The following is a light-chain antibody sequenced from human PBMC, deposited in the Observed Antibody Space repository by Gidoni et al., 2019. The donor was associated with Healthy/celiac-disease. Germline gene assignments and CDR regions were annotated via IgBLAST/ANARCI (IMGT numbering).Light chain of an antibody. CDR1: QGISSY. J-gene: IGKJ1*01. V-gene: IGKV1-8*01. CDR3: QQYYSYLRT. CDR2: AAS. Sequence: AIRMTQSPSSFSASTGDSVTITCRASQGISSYLAWYQQKPGKAPKLLIYAASTLQSGVPSRFSGSGSGTDFTLTISFLQSEDFATYYCQQYYSYLRTFGQGTKVEIK.